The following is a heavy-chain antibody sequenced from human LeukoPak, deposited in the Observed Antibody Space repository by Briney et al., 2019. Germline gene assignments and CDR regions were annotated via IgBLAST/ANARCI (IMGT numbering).Heavy chain of an antibody. J-gene: IGHJ6*03. D-gene: IGHD3-22*01. Sequence: KASETLSLTCTVSGGSISSGSYYWSWIRQPAGKGLEWIGRIYTSGSTNYNPSLKSRVTISVDTSKNQFSLKLSSVTAADTAVYYCARDWEVVVIPNYYYYYMDVWGKGTTVTVSS. CDR3: ARDWEVVVIPNYYYYYMDV. CDR1: GGSISSGSYY. CDR2: IYTSGST. V-gene: IGHV4-61*02.